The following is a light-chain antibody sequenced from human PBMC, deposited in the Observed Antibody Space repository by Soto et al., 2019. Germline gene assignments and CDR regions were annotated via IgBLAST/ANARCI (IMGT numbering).Light chain of an antibody. V-gene: IGKV3-20*01. CDR1: QSVANNY. Sequence: EIVLTQSPGTLSLSPGERATLSCRASQSVANNYLAWYQQKPGQAPRLLIYDASSRATGIPDRFSGSGSGTDFTLTISRLEPEDFAVYYCEQYGSTPRTFGRGTKVEIK. CDR2: DAS. J-gene: IGKJ4*01. CDR3: EQYGSTPRT.